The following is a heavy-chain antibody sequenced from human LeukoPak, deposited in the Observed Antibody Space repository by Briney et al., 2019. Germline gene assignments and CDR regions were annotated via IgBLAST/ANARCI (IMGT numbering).Heavy chain of an antibody. D-gene: IGHD4-11*01. J-gene: IGHJ6*03. Sequence: GASVKVSCKASGGTFSSYAISWVRQAPGQGLEWMGGIIPIFGTANYAQKFQGRVTITADESTSTAYMELSSLRSEDTAVYYCAGGVTTVPDYYYYYYMDVWGKGTTVTISS. CDR3: AGGVTTVPDYYYYYYMDV. CDR2: IIPIFGTA. V-gene: IGHV1-69*13. CDR1: GGTFSSYA.